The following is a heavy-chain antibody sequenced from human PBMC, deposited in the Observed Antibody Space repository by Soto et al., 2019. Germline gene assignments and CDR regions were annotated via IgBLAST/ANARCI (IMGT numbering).Heavy chain of an antibody. Sequence: EVQLVESGGGLVQPGGSLRLSCAASGFTFSSYWMSWVRQAPGTGLEWVATIKQDGSERNYVDSVEGRFTISRDNGKNSLSLQMNSLRAEDTTVYHCARGWDRASCPYYLDYWGRGTLVTVSS. CDR2: IKQDGSER. D-gene: IGHD2-2*01. CDR1: GFTFSSYW. V-gene: IGHV3-7*01. CDR3: ARGWDRASCPYYLDY. J-gene: IGHJ4*02.